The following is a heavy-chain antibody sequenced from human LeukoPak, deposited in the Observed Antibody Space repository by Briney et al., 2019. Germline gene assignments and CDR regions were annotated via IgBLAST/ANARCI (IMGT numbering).Heavy chain of an antibody. V-gene: IGHV3-23*01. D-gene: IGHD7-27*01. CDR2: ISGSGAKT. Sequence: QPGGSLRLSCAASGFTFTNYAINWVRQAPGKGLEWVSAISGSGAKTYYADSVKGRFTISRDNSKNTLYLQMSTLRAEDTAVYHCAKATAPHLGYAFDIWGQGTMVIVFS. CDR1: GFTFTNYA. J-gene: IGHJ3*02. CDR3: AKATAPHLGYAFDI.